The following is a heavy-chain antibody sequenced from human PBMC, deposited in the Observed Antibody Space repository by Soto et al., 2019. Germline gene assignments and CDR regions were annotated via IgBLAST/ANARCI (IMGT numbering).Heavy chain of an antibody. CDR3: ARYSAGGYGDYYYMDV. Sequence: GGSLRLSCAASGFTFDDYGMSWVRQAPGKGLEWVSGINWNGGSTGYADSVKGRFTISRDNAKNSLYLQMNSLRAEDTALYHCARYSAGGYGDYYYMDVWGKGTTVTVSS. CDR1: GFTFDDYG. V-gene: IGHV3-20*01. J-gene: IGHJ6*03. CDR2: INWNGGST. D-gene: IGHD4-17*01.